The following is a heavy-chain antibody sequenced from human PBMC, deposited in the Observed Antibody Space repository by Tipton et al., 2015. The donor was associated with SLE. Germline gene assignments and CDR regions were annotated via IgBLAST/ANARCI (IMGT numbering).Heavy chain of an antibody. D-gene: IGHD6-6*01. V-gene: IGHV4-59*08. J-gene: IGHJ2*01. CDR1: GGSISSYY. Sequence: TLSLTCTVSGGSISSYYWSWIRQPPGKGLEWIGYIYYSGSTNYNPSLKSRVTISVDTSKNQFSRKLSSVTAADTAVYCCARHSEYSTGDSFFDLWGRGTLVTASS. CDR3: ARHSEYSTGDSFFDL. CDR2: IYYSGST.